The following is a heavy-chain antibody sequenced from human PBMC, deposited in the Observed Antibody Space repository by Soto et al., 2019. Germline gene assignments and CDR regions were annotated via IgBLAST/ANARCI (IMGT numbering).Heavy chain of an antibody. J-gene: IGHJ3*02. CDR2: IGTAGDT. V-gene: IGHV3-13*01. CDR3: AREKYYYDSSGYYYDAFDI. CDR1: GFTFSSYD. Sequence: GSLRLSCAASGFTFSSYDMHWVRQATGKGLEWVSAIGTAGDTYYPGSVKGRFTISRENAKNSLYLQMNSLRAEDTAVYYCAREKYYYDSSGYYYDAFDIWGQGTMVTVSS. D-gene: IGHD3-22*01.